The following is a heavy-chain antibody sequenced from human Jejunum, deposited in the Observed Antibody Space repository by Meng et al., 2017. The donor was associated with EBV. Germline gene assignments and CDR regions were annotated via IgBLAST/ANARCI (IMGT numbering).Heavy chain of an antibody. CDR1: GDSISSNTW. Sequence: QGQLQGSGPGLVKPSGTLSLTCGVSGDSISSNTWWSWVRQPPGKGLEWIGEIYHSGSTNYNPSLKSRVTISVDKSMNQFSLNLHSVTAADTAMYYCARLNFSVQDSSGYYFFDYWGQGTLVTVSS. J-gene: IGHJ4*02. V-gene: IGHV4-4*02. CDR3: ARLNFSVQDSSGYYFFDY. D-gene: IGHD3-22*01. CDR2: IYHSGST.